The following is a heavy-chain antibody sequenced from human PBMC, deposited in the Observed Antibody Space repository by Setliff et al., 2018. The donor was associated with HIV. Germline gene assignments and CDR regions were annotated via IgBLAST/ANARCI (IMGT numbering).Heavy chain of an antibody. CDR3: ARDLLTYYYSGGYGGLDY. CDR2: IKQDGSEK. D-gene: IGHD3-22*01. J-gene: IGHJ4*02. V-gene: IGHV3-7*03. Sequence: SLRLSCAASGFTFSNYWMSWVRQAPGKGLEWVANIKQDGSEKYYVDSVKGRFTISRDNAKNSLYLQMNSLRAEDTAVYYCARDLLTYYYSGGYGGLDYWGRGTLVTVSS. CDR1: GFTFSNYW.